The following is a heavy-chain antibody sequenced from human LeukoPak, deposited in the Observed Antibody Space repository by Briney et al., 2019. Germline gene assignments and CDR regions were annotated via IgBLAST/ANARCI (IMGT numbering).Heavy chain of an antibody. CDR2: ISAYNGNT. J-gene: IGHJ4*02. CDR3: ARVDLGYCSSTSCYRDQIDY. CDR1: GYTFTSYG. D-gene: IGHD2-2*02. Sequence: WASVKVSCKASGYTFTSYGISWVRQAPGQGLEWMRWISAYNGNTNYAQKLQGRVTMTTDTSTSTAYMELRSLRSDDTAVYYCARVDLGYCSSTSCYRDQIDYWGQGTLVTVSS. V-gene: IGHV1-18*01.